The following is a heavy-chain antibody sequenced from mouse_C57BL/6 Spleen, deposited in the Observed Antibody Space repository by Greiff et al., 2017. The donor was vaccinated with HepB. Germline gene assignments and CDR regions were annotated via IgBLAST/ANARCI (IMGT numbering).Heavy chain of an antibody. D-gene: IGHD1-1*01. CDR2: ISSGSSTI. V-gene: IGHV5-17*01. J-gene: IGHJ4*01. Sequence: DVHLVESGGGLVKPGGSLKLSCAASGFTFSDYGMHWVRQAPEKGLEWVAYISSGSSTIYYADTVKGRFTISRDNAKNTLFLQMTSLRSEDTAMYYCAKRWYYYGSSYPYYAMDDWGQGTSVTVSS. CDR1: GFTFSDYG. CDR3: AKRWYYYGSSYPYYAMDD.